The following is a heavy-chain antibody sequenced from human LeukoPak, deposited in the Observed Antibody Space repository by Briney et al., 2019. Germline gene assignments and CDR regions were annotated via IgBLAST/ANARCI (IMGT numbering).Heavy chain of an antibody. CDR1: GLTFSDYA. D-gene: IGHD2-15*01. V-gene: IGHV3-23*01. CDR3: AKDYSDSRVADVFLEY. Sequence: GGSLRLSCAASGLTFSDYAMSWFRQAPGKGLEWVSGITSGFTPLYADSVKGRFTISRDNSKNTFRLQLNSLRAEDTAVYYCAKDYSDSRVADVFLEYWGQGTLVTVSS. J-gene: IGHJ4*02. CDR2: ITSGFTP.